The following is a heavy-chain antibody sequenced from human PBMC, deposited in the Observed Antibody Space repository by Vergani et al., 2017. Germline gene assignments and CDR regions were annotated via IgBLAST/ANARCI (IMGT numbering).Heavy chain of an antibody. CDR1: GGSISSYY. D-gene: IGHD3-3*01. V-gene: IGHV4-59*01. CDR3: ARGDDFWSGYYSS. J-gene: IGHJ5*02. CDR2: IYYSGST. Sequence: QVQLQESGPGLVKPSETLSLTCTVSGGSISSYYWSWIRQPPGKGLEWIGYIYYSGSTNYNPSLKSRVTISVDTSQNQFSLKLSSVTAADTAVYYCARGDDFWSGYYSSWGQGTLVTVSS.